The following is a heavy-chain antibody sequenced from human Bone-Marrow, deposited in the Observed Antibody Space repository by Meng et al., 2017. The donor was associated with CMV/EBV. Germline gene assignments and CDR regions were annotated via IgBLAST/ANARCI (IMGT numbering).Heavy chain of an antibody. CDR2: IYYNGST. D-gene: IGHD6-6*01. CDR1: GASIRSSSYY. CDR3: AREGFPQLVLINGYNWFDP. V-gene: IGHV4-39*07. J-gene: IGHJ5*02. Sequence: SETLSLTCTVSGASIRSSSYYWGWIRQPPGKGPEWIGSIYYNGSTYYNPSLKSRVTISVETSKNQFSLKLRSVNAADTVVYYCAREGFPQLVLINGYNWFDPWGQGTLVTVSS.